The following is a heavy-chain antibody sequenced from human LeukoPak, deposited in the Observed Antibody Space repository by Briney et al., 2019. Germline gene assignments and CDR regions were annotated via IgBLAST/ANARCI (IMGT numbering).Heavy chain of an antibody. CDR2: ISGSGDST. V-gene: IGHV3-23*01. CDR3: ARPPSDNLLTGSLYYFDN. D-gene: IGHD3-9*01. J-gene: IGHJ4*02. Sequence: GGSLRLSCAASGFSFCSCAMSWVRQAPGKGLKWVSGISGSGDSTDYADSVKGRFTISRDNSKNTPYLQINSLRAEDTAVYYCARPPSDNLLTGSLYYFDNWGQGTLVTVSS. CDR1: GFSFCSCA.